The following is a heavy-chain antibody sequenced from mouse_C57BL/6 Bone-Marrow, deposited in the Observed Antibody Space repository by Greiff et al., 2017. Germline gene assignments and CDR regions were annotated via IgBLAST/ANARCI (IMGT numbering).Heavy chain of an antibody. J-gene: IGHJ2*01. D-gene: IGHD2-13*01. V-gene: IGHV5-12*01. Sequence: EVMLVESGGGLVQPGGSLKLSCAASGFTFSDYYMYWVRQTPEKRLDWVAYISNGGGSTSYPDTVNGRVTISRDKAKNTLYLQMSRLKSEDTAMYFCARRSDAYYIDYWGQGTTLTVSS. CDR2: ISNGGGST. CDR1: GFTFSDYY. CDR3: ARRSDAYYIDY.